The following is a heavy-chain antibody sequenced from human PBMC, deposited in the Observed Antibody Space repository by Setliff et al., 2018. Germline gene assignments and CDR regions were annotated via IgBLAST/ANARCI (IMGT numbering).Heavy chain of an antibody. J-gene: IGHJ5*02. Sequence: PSETLSLTCTVSAGSVSNSGFFWGWLRQAPGKGLEWLGNIHDRGSSNYNASLKSRLIITRDASKNQISLKLTSVTAAATAVYYCGRGFSRIEGWGNWFDPWGQGILVTSPQ. CDR2: IHDRGSS. V-gene: IGHV4-39*01. CDR1: AGSVSNSGFF. D-gene: IGHD2-15*01. CDR3: GRGFSRIEGWGNWFDP.